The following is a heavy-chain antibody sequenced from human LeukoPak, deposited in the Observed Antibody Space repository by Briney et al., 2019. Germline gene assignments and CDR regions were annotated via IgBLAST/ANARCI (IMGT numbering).Heavy chain of an antibody. CDR2: ISPSGIT. CDR1: GDSIDRGGYS. Sequence: SETLSLTCGISGDSIDRGGYSWSWMRQPPGRGLEWIGTISPSGITYYTASLRGRVTIPKDTSQDQFSLALTSVTAADTALYFCARLSYSYYFDFWGRGSLVTVSS. V-gene: IGHV4-30-2*01. J-gene: IGHJ4*02. CDR3: ARLSYSYYFDF. D-gene: IGHD3-16*02.